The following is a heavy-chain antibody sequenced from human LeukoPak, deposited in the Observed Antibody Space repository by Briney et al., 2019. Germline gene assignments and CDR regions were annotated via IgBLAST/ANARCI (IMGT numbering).Heavy chain of an antibody. D-gene: IGHD1/OR15-1a*01. CDR3: ARDRNNMDV. Sequence: ASVKVSCKASGFALTTYNIVWLRQAPGQGLEWMGWINPNSGGTNYAQKFQGRVTMTRDTSISTAYMELSRLRSDDTAVYYCARDRNNMDVWGKGTTVTVSS. CDR1: GFALTTYN. J-gene: IGHJ6*03. CDR2: INPNSGGT. V-gene: IGHV1-2*02.